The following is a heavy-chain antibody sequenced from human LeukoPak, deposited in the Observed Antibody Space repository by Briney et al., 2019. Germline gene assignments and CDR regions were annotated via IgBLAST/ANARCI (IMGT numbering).Heavy chain of an antibody. J-gene: IGHJ4*02. CDR2: ISGSGSST. CDR3: AIGDSLGELSSSFEY. CDR1: GFTFTSYA. Sequence: GGSLRLSCAASGFTFTSYAMNWVRQAPGKGLEWVSTISGSGSSTYYVDSVKGRFTVSRDNSKNTLYLQMNSLRAEDTAVSYCAIGDSLGELSSSFEYWGQGTLVTVSS. D-gene: IGHD3-16*02. V-gene: IGHV3-23*01.